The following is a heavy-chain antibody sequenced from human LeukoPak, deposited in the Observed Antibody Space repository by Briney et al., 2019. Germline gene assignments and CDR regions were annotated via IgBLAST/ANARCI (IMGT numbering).Heavy chain of an antibody. J-gene: IGHJ4*02. CDR3: ARDPRDTVTNPNRDY. V-gene: IGHV3-21*01. Sequence: PGGSLRLSCAASGFTFSSYAMHWVRQAPGKGLEWVSSISSSSSYIYYADSVKGRFTISRDNAKNSLYLQMNSLRAEDTAVYYCARDPRDTVTNPNRDYWGQGTLVTVSS. CDR1: GFTFSSYA. D-gene: IGHD4-11*01. CDR2: ISSSSSYI.